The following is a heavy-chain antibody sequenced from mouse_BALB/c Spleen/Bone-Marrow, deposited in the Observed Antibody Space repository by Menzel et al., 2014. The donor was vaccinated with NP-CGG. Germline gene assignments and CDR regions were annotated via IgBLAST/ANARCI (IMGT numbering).Heavy chain of an antibody. CDR3: TRDYYGP. D-gene: IGHD1-2*01. CDR1: GDSITSGY. Sequence: EVKLVESGPSLVKPSQTLSLTCSVTGDSITSGYWNWTRKFPGNKLEYMGYISYSGNTYYNPSLISRISITRDTSKNQYYLQLNSVTTEDTATYYCTRDYYGPWGQGTTLTVSS. V-gene: IGHV3-8*02. CDR2: ISYSGNT. J-gene: IGHJ2*01.